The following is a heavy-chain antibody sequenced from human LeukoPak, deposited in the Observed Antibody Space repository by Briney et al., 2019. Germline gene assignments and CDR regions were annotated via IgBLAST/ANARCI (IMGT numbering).Heavy chain of an antibody. Sequence: SETLSLTCTVSGGSISSYYWSWIRQPPGKGLEWIGYIYYSGSTNYNPSLKSRVTISVDTSKNQFSLKLSSVTAADTAVYYCARGSYPYYYYMDVWGKGTTVTVSS. CDR3: ARGSYPYYYYMDV. J-gene: IGHJ6*03. V-gene: IGHV4-59*01. CDR1: GGSISSYY. CDR2: IYYSGST.